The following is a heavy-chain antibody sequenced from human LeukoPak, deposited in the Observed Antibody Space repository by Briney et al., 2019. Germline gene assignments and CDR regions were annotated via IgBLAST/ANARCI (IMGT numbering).Heavy chain of an antibody. CDR1: GYTFTSYA. J-gene: IGHJ4*02. CDR2: INAGNGNT. Sequence: ASVKVSCKASGYTFTSYAMHWVRQAPGQRLEWMGWINAGNGNTKYSQKFQGRVTITRDTSASTAYMELSSLRSEDTAVYYCARAERSDNPFDYWGQGTLVTVSS. D-gene: IGHD1-14*01. V-gene: IGHV1-3*01. CDR3: ARAERSDNPFDY.